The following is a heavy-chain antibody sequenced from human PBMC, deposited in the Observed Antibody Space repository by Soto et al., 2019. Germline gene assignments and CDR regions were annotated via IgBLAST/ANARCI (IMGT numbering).Heavy chain of an antibody. Sequence: QVQLQESGPGLVKPSETLSLTCTVSGGSISRYYWSWIRQPPGNGLEWIGYIYYSGSTTYNPSLKSGVTRAVDTSKNQFSRKPSSVIAAATAVYYCARDPADCSRNYDAFAIWGHGTMVTVS. D-gene: IGHD2-15*01. V-gene: IGHV4-59*01. CDR1: GGSISRYY. CDR2: IYYSGST. J-gene: IGHJ3*02. CDR3: ARDPADCSRNYDAFAI.